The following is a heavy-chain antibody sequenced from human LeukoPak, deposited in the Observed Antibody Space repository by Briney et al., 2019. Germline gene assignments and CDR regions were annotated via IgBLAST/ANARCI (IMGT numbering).Heavy chain of an antibody. J-gene: IGHJ4*02. CDR3: ARVAHRDGIRKYYYDSSVYYPAAFDY. CDR2: IRNSGNTI. D-gene: IGHD3-22*01. V-gene: IGHV3-48*01. Sequence: GGSLRLSCAVSGFTLSSYNMNWVRQAPGKGLEWVSYIRNSGNTIYYADSVKGRFTISRDPAKNSLYLQMNGPRAEDTAVYYCARVAHRDGIRKYYYDSSVYYPAAFDYWGQGTLVTVSS. CDR1: GFTLSSYN.